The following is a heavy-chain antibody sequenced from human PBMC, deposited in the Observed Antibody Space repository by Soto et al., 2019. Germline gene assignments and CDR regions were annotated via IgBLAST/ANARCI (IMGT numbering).Heavy chain of an antibody. CDR2: IRSKANSYAT. V-gene: IGHV3-73*01. CDR3: TCYSSSSGFDY. J-gene: IGHJ4*02. CDR1: GFTFSGSA. D-gene: IGHD6-6*01. Sequence: GGSLRLSCAASGFTFSGSAMHWVRQASGKGLEWVGRIRSKANSYATAYAASVKGRFTISRDDSKNTAYLQMNSLKTEDTAVYYCTCYSSSSGFDYWGQGTLVTVSS.